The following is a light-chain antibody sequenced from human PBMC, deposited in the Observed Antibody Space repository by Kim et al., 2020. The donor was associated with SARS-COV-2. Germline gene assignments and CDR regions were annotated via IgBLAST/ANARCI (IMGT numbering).Light chain of an antibody. CDR1: ESIISNN. CDR3: QQYGASLS. V-gene: IGKV3-20*01. CDR2: AAF. J-gene: IGKJ4*01. Sequence: LPPGERATLYGGASESIISNNLAGYQQKPGPAPRVLIFAAFNRATGIPDRFSGSGSGTDFTLTISRLEPEDFALYYCQQYGASLSFGGGTKVDIK.